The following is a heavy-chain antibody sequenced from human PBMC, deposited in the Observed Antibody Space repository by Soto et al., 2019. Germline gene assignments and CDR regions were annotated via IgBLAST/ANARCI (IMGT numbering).Heavy chain of an antibody. J-gene: IGHJ5*02. CDR3: ARRDYDFWSGYYNWFDP. Sequence: PSETLSLTCTVSGGSISSSSYYWGWIRQPPGKGLEWIGSIYYSGSTYYNPSLKSRVTISVDTSKNQFSLKLSSVTAADTAVYYCARRDYDFWSGYYNWFDPWGQGTLVTVS. CDR1: GGSISSSSYY. CDR2: IYYSGST. D-gene: IGHD3-3*01. V-gene: IGHV4-39*01.